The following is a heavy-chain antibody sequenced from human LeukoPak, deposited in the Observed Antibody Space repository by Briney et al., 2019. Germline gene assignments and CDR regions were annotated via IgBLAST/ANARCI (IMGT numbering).Heavy chain of an antibody. Sequence: PGGSLRLSCVASGFTFSRHYMSWVRQAPGKGLEWVANIKRDSSAKAYVDSVKGRFTVSRDNAKNSMSLQMNSRRAEDTAIYYCVRWSYDNSAYYYDHWGQGTLVTVSS. CDR2: IKRDSSAK. D-gene: IGHD3-22*01. J-gene: IGHJ4*02. CDR3: VRWSYDNSAYYYDH. V-gene: IGHV3-7*03. CDR1: GFTFSRHY.